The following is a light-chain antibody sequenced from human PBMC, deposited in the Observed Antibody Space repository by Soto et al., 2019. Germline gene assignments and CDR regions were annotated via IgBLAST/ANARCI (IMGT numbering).Light chain of an antibody. Sequence: EIELTQSPATLSLSPGERATLSCRASQSVSIYLAWYQQKPGQAPKLLIYDKSNMETGIPTRFSGSGSGTDFTLTISSLEPEDFAIYYCQKRSNWLLTFGGGTKLEIK. CDR1: QSVSIY. J-gene: IGKJ4*01. CDR2: DKS. CDR3: QKRSNWLLT. V-gene: IGKV3-11*01.